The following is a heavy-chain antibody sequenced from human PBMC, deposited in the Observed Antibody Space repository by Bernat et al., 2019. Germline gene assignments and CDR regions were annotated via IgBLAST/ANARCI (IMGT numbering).Heavy chain of an antibody. J-gene: IGHJ4*02. CDR2: ISKDGSKE. D-gene: IGHD2-15*01. CDR3: ARETPPYYFDS. CDR1: GFTLSSHV. V-gene: IGHV3-30*01. Sequence: QVQLVESGGGVVQPGRSLRLSCAASGFTLSSHVTHWVRQAPGKGLEWVAAISKDGSKEYYADSVKGRFTISRDNSKNTVDLQINGLRAEDTTVYYCARETPPYYFDSWGQGALVTVSS.